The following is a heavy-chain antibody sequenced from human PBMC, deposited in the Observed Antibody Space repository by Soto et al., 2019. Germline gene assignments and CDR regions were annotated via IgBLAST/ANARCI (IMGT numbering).Heavy chain of an antibody. CDR2: LNPYNGHT. CDR1: GYTFTSYG. D-gene: IGHD3-16*01. Sequence: QVQLVQSGAEVKKPGASVKVSCKASGYTFTSYGISWVRQAPGQGLEWMGWLNPYNGHTNYAQKLQGRGTMTTDTATNTAYMELRSLRSDDTAVYYCARDWFGIDYWGQGTLVTVSS. J-gene: IGHJ4*02. CDR3: ARDWFGIDY. V-gene: IGHV1-18*01.